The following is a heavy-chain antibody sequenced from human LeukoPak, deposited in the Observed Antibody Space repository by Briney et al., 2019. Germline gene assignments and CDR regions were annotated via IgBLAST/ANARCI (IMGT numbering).Heavy chain of an antibody. CDR1: GFTFNTYT. V-gene: IGHV3-21*01. D-gene: IGHD4-17*01. CDR2: ISSSSSYI. Sequence: GGSLRLSCAASGFTFNTYTMNWVRQAPGKGLEWVSSISSSSSYIYYADSVKGRFTISRDNAKNSLYLQMNSLRADDTAVYYCARVRATVTTYIDYWGQGTLVTVSS. J-gene: IGHJ4*02. CDR3: ARVRATVTTYIDY.